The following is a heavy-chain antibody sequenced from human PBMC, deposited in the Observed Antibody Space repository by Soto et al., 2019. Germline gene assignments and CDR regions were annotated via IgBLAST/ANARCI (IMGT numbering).Heavy chain of an antibody. CDR3: ARERWGSYSFDS. Sequence: QVQLVQSGAEVKKPGSSVKVCCKASGGVFRNYAINWVRQAPGQGLEWMGGIIPVFGTADYPQKFQGRVTITADESTTTAYMELTSLKTEDTAVYFCARERWGSYSFDSGGQGTLVTVAS. CDR2: IIPVFGTA. CDR1: GGVFRNYA. D-gene: IGHD1-26*01. J-gene: IGHJ5*01. V-gene: IGHV1-69*01.